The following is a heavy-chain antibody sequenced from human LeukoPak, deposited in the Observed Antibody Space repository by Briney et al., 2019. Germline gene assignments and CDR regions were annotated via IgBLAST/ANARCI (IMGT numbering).Heavy chain of an antibody. Sequence: PGGSLRLSCAASGFTFSSYSMNWVRQAPGKGLEWVSSISSISSYIYYADSVKGRSTISRDNAKNSLYLQMNSLRAEDTAVYYCARGSNLDAFDIWGQGTMVTVSS. CDR3: ARGSNLDAFDI. CDR1: GFTFSSYS. CDR2: ISSISSYI. J-gene: IGHJ3*02. V-gene: IGHV3-21*01.